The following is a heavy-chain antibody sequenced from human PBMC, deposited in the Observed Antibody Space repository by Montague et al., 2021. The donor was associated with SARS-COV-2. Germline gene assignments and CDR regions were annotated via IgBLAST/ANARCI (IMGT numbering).Heavy chain of an antibody. J-gene: IGHJ3*02. CDR2: IYYSGST. Sequence: TLSLTRTVSGDSISSGGCYWSWIRQHPGQDLEWLGYIYYSGSTYHXWCLESRVTISEDTSKNQFSLKLSSVTAADTAVYYCARVQGITLIVVVIGAFDIWGQGTMVTVSS. D-gene: IGHD3-22*01. V-gene: IGHV4-31*03. CDR3: ARVQGITLIVVVIGAFDI. CDR1: GDSISSGGCY.